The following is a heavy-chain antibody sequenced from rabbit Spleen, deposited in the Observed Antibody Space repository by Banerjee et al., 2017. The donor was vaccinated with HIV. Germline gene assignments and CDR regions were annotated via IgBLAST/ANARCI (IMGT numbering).Heavy chain of an antibody. D-gene: IGHD8-1*01. CDR2: IYADRSGST. V-gene: IGHV1S40*01. J-gene: IGHJ4*01. CDR3: ARNLENYAGSSYLDL. Sequence: QSLEESGGDLVKPEGSLTLTCTASGFSFSSSYYMCWVRQAPGKGLECIACIYADRSGSTYYANWAKGRFTISRTSSTTVTLEMTSLTAADTATYFCARNLENYAGSSYLDLWGQGTLVTIS. CDR1: GFSFSSSYY.